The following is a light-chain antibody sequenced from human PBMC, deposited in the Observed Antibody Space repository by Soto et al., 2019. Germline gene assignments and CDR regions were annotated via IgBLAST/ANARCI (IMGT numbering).Light chain of an antibody. CDR1: HSISVW. Sequence: DIQMTQSPSTLSSSVGDRVTITCRASHSISVWLAWYQQKPGKAPKLLIYQASTLESGVPSRFSGRGSGTDFTLTISSLQPDVFATYYCQQYYTYPYTFGQGTKLEIK. V-gene: IGKV1-5*03. J-gene: IGKJ2*01. CDR2: QAS. CDR3: QQYYTYPYT.